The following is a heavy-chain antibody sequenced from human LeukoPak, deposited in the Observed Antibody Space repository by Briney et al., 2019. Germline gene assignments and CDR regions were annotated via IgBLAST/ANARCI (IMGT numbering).Heavy chain of an antibody. V-gene: IGHV4-59*01. CDR3: ARDRVDDAFDI. Sequence: SETLSLTCTVSGGSISSYYWSWTRQPPGKGLEWIGYIYYSGSTNYNPSLKSRVTISVDTSKNQFSLKLSSVTAADTAVYYCARDRVDDAFDIWGQGTMVTVSS. CDR1: GGSISSYY. J-gene: IGHJ3*02. D-gene: IGHD2-15*01. CDR2: IYYSGST.